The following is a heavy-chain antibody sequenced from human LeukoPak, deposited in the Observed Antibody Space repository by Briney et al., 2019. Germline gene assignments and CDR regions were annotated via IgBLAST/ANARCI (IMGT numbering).Heavy chain of an antibody. CDR2: INHSGST. CDR3: ARARARWLQLDAFDI. J-gene: IGHJ3*02. Sequence: SETLSLTCAVYGGSFSGYYWSWIRRPPGKGLEWIGEINHSGSTNYNPSLKSRVTISVDTSKNQFSLKLSSVTAADTAVYYCARARARWLQLDAFDIWGQGTMVTVSS. V-gene: IGHV4-34*01. CDR1: GGSFSGYY. D-gene: IGHD5-24*01.